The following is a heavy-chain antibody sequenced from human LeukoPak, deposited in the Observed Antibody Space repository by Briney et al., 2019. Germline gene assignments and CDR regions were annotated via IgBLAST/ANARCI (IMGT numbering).Heavy chain of an antibody. Sequence: GESLQISCKGSGYSFTSYWIGWVRQMPGKGLEWMGIIYPGDSDTRYSPSFQGQVTISADKSISTAYLQWSSLKASDTAMYYCARQSRDGSKTRGYYFDYWGQGTLVTVSS. CDR3: ARQSRDGSKTRGYYFDY. V-gene: IGHV5-51*01. CDR2: IYPGDSDT. J-gene: IGHJ4*02. D-gene: IGHD3-10*01. CDR1: GYSFTSYW.